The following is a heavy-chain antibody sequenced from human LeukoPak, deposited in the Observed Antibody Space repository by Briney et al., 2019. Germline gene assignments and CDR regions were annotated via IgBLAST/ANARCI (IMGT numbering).Heavy chain of an antibody. CDR3: ARGGANCSGGRCPLNRFDP. CDR2: INPNSGGT. D-gene: IGHD2-15*01. J-gene: IGHJ5*02. CDR1: GYTFTGYY. V-gene: IGHV1-2*02. Sequence: ASVKVSCKASGYTFTGYYMHWVRQAPGQGLEWMGWINPNSGGTNYAQKFQDRVTMTRDTSISTAYMELGRLRSDDTAVYYCARGGANCSGGRCPLNRFDPWGQGTPVTVSS.